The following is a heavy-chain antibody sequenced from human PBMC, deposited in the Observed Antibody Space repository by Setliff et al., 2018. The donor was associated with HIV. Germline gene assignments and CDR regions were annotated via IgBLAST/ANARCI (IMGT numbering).Heavy chain of an antibody. D-gene: IGHD1-1*01. V-gene: IGHV4-4*09. CDR1: GDSIDDFY. CDR2: ILSNVTT. J-gene: IGHJ4*02. Sequence: TSETLSLTCTVSGDSIDDFYWSWIRQPPGQGLEWIGYILSNVTTNYSPSLKSRVTMSIDRSKSQFLLNLTSVNASDTAIYYCARRKLSKGGAFDYWGQGALVTVSS. CDR3: ARRKLSKGGAFDY.